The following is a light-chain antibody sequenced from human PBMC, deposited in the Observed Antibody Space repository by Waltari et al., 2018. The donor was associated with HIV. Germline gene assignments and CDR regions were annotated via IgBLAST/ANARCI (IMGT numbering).Light chain of an antibody. J-gene: IGLJ2*01. CDR2: QVT. Sequence: QPALAQPASVSGSPGQSVTISRRGTTYSKFLSWYQYRPGRAPKLIIFQVTNRPSGVSNRVSGSKSGNTASLTSSGLQSDDEAHYFGASRAAENTVLFGGGTQVTVL. CDR3: ASRAAENTVL. CDR1: TYSKF. V-gene: IGLV2-14*01.